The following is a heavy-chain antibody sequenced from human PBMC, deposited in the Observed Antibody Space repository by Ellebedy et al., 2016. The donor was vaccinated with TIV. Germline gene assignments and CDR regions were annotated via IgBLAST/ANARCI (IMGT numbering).Heavy chain of an antibody. CDR2: IYWDDDN. CDR3: AQRPRGTTHFNP. Sequence: SGPTLVKPTQTLTLTCTFSGFSLSSNGVGVSWIRQPPGKALEWLALIYWDDDNKYSPSLKNRLTVTKDTSRNQVVLTMTNMDPVDTATYFCAQRPRGTTHFNPWGQGIRVTVSS. J-gene: IGHJ5*02. V-gene: IGHV2-5*02. CDR1: GFSLSSNGVG. D-gene: IGHD1-7*01.